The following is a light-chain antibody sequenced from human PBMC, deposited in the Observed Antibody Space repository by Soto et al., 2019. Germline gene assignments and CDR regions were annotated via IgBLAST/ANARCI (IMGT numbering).Light chain of an antibody. Sequence: DIQMTQSPSTLSASVGDRVTIGCRASQSISSWLAWYQQKPGKAPKLLIYKASILESGVPSRFSGSGSATEFTLTISSLQPEDFASYYCQQYETFPLTFGGGTKVELK. CDR2: KAS. J-gene: IGKJ4*01. CDR3: QQYETFPLT. V-gene: IGKV1-5*03. CDR1: QSISSW.